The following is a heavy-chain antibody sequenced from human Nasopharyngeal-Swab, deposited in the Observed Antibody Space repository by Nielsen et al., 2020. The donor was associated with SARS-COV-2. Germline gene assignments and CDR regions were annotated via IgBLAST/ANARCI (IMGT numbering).Heavy chain of an antibody. Sequence: SETLSLTCTVSGDSIAYSTFYWGWIRQPPGKGREWIGHIYYNGNTNQNPSLKSRLTISVDKSKNQFSLQLSSVTAADTAVYYCVRSSSWYYFDYWAQGTQVTVSS. CDR3: VRSSSWYYFDY. V-gene: IGHV4-39*01. J-gene: IGHJ4*01. D-gene: IGHD6-13*01. CDR1: GDSIAYSTFY. CDR2: IYYNGNT.